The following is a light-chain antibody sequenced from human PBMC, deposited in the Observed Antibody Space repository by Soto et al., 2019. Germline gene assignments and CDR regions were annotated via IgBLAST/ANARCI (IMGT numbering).Light chain of an antibody. CDR3: QHYITSLTT. CDR2: AAS. J-gene: IGKJ1*01. Sequence: EIVLTQSPGTLPLSPGERATLSCRASQSVSSSHLAWYQQKPGQAPRLLIYAASSRATGIPHRFSGSGSGTDFTLTISRLEPEDFAVYYCQHYITSLTTFGQGTKVDIK. V-gene: IGKV3-20*01. CDR1: QSVSSSH.